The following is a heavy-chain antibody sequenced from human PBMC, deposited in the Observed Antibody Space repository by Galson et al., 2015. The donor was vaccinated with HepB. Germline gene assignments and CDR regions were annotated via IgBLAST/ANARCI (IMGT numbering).Heavy chain of an antibody. J-gene: IGHJ6*02. CDR1: GFTFSSYG. CDR2: IWYDGSNK. V-gene: IGHV3-33*01. D-gene: IGHD3-3*01. CDR3: ARGSRYDFWSGYYLSYYGMDV. Sequence: SLRLSCAASGFTFSSYGMHWVRQAPGKGLEWVAVIWYDGSNKYYADSVKGRFTISRDNSKNTLYLQMNSLRAEDTAVYYCARGSRYDFWSGYYLSYYGMDVWGQGTTVTVSS.